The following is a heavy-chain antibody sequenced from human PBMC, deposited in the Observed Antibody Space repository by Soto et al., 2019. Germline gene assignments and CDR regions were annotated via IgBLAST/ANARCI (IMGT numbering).Heavy chain of an antibody. D-gene: IGHD5-12*01. CDR2: IYYSGST. CDR3: ARGDSGYDQGSRIGSFDY. CDR1: GGSISSGGYY. V-gene: IGHV4-31*03. J-gene: IGHJ4*02. Sequence: PSETLSLTCTVSGGSISSGGYYWSWIRQHPGKGLEWIGYIYYSGSTYYNPSLKSRVTISVDTSKNQFSLKLSSVTAADTAVYYCARGDSGYDQGSRIGSFDYWGQGTLVTVSS.